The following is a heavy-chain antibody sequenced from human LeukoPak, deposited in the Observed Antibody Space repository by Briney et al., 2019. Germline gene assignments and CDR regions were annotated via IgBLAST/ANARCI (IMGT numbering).Heavy chain of an antibody. D-gene: IGHD6-19*01. J-gene: IGHJ4*02. CDR2: IKQDGSEK. CDR3: ARDLRIAVASY. CDR1: GFTFSSYW. Sequence: PGGSLRLSXAASGFTFSSYWMSWVRQAPGKGLEWVANIKQDGSEKYYVDSVKGRFTISRDNAKNSLYLQMNSLRAADTAVYYCARDLRIAVASYWGQGTLVTVSS. V-gene: IGHV3-7*01.